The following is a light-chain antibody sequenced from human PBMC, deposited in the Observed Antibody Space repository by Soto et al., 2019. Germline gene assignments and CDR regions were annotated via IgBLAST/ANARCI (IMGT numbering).Light chain of an antibody. CDR1: QSVFDSSNNKNY. V-gene: IGKV4-1*01. J-gene: IGKJ3*01. Sequence: DIVMTQFPDSLAVSLGERATINCKSSQSVFDSSNNKNYISWYQQKPGQPPNLRISWSSARASGVPDRFNGGGSGTDFTLTINGLQAEDVAIYYCQQYYSVPFTFGPGTKV. CDR3: QQYYSVPFT. CDR2: WSS.